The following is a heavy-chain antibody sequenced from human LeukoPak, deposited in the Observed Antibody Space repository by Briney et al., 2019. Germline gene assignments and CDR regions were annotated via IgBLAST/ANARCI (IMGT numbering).Heavy chain of an antibody. D-gene: IGHD6-13*01. Sequence: PSETLSLTCTVSGYSISSGCHWGWIRQPPGKGQEWIGYIYYSGSTNYNPSLKSRVTISVDTSKNQFSLKLSSVTAADTAVYYCARYSSSLTFDYWGQGTLVTVSS. CDR3: ARYSSSLTFDY. CDR2: IYYSGST. J-gene: IGHJ4*02. V-gene: IGHV4-38-2*02. CDR1: GYSISSGCH.